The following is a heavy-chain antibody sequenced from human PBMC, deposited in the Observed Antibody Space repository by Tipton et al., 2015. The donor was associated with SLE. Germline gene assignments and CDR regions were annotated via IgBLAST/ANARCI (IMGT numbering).Heavy chain of an antibody. J-gene: IGHJ5*02. CDR1: GGAIGSSDYY. CDR2: FHYSGHT. V-gene: IGHV4-39*07. Sequence: LRLSCTVSGGAIGSSDYYWAWIRQPPGKGLEWIGSFHYSGHTYYSPSLKSRVTTSVDTSKNQISLKVYSVTAADTAVYYCARGAIAVAGSGWFDPWGQGTLVTVSS. D-gene: IGHD6-19*01. CDR3: ARGAIAVAGSGWFDP.